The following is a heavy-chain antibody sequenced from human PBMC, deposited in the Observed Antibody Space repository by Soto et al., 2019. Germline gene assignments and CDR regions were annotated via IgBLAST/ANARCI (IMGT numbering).Heavy chain of an antibody. CDR1: GFTFSNAW. CDR3: TTYDCSSTSCYSVN. Sequence: GGSLRLSCAASGFTFSNAWMSWVPQAPGKGLEWVGRIKSKTEGGTTDYAAPVKGRFTISRDDSKNTLYLQMNSLKTEDTAVYYCTTYDCSSTSCYSVNWGQGTLVTVSS. D-gene: IGHD2-2*01. CDR2: IKSKTEGGTT. J-gene: IGHJ4*02. V-gene: IGHV3-15*01.